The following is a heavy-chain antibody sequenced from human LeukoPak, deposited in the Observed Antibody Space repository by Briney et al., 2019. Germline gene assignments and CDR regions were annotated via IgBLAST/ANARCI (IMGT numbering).Heavy chain of an antibody. J-gene: IGHJ4*02. CDR1: GHTFTGYY. D-gene: IGHD3-9*01. CDR3: ARDANILTGLTLTTFDY. V-gene: IGHV1-2*02. CDR2: INPNSGGT. Sequence: AASVKVSCKASGHTFTGYYMHWVRQAPGQGLEWMGWINPNSGGTNYAQKFQGRVTMTRDTSISTAYMELSRLRSDDTAVYYCARDANILTGLTLTTFDYWGQGTLVTVSS.